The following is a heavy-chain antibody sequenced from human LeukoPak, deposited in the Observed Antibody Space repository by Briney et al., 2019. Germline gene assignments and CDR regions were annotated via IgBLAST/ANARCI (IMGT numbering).Heavy chain of an antibody. CDR1: GGSISSSRYY. V-gene: IGHV4-61*05. J-gene: IGHJ3*02. CDR3: ARQEQAYYYAPYAFDI. CDR2: IYTSGST. D-gene: IGHD3-10*01. Sequence: SETLSLTCTVSGGSISSSRYYWGWIRQPPGKGLEWIGYIYTSGSTNYNPSLKSRVTISIDTSKNQFSLEFASVTAADTAVYYCARQEQAYYYAPYAFDIWGQGTMVTVSS.